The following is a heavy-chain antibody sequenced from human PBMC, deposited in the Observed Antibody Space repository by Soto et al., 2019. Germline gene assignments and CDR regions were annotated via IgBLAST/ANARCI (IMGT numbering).Heavy chain of an antibody. CDR1: GYTFTSYG. J-gene: IGHJ3*02. CDR2: ISAYNGNT. D-gene: IGHD1-26*01. CDR3: ARVFLIKILEGGSAFDI. V-gene: IGHV1-18*04. Sequence: ASVKVSCKASGYTFTSYGISWVRQAPGQGLEWMGWISAYNGNTNYAQKLQGRVTMTTDTSTSTAYMELRSLRSDDTAVYYCARVFLIKILEGGSAFDIWGQGKMVTVSS.